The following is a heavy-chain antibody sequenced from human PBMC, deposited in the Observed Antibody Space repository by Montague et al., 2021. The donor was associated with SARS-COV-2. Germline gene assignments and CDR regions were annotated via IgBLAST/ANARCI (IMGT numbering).Heavy chain of an antibody. CDR1: GGSFSGYY. Sequence: SETRSLTCAVYGGSFSGYYWSWIRQPPGKGLEWIGEINHSGSTNYNPSXXSRVTISVDTSKNQFSLKLSSVTAADTAVYYCARARQDVVVPALGIGAYYYYYYMDVWGKGTTVTVSS. V-gene: IGHV4-34*01. CDR2: INHSGST. CDR3: ARARQDVVVPALGIGAYYYYYYMDV. D-gene: IGHD2-2*01. J-gene: IGHJ6*03.